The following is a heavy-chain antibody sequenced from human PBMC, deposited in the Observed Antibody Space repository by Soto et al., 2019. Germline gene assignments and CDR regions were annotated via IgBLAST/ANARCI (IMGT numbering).Heavy chain of an antibody. CDR2: ISAYNGNT. CDR3: ARDRDSGYDAPFDY. J-gene: IGHJ4*02. D-gene: IGHD5-12*01. Sequence: ASVKVSCKASGYTFTSYGISWVRQAPGQGLEWMGWISAYNGNTNYAPKLQGRVTMTTDTSTRTAYMELRSLRSDDTAVYYCARDRDSGYDAPFDYWGQGTLVTVSS. V-gene: IGHV1-18*01. CDR1: GYTFTSYG.